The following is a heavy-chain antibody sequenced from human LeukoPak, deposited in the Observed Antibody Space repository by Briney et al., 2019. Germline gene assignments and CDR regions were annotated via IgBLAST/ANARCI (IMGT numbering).Heavy chain of an antibody. CDR3: ARGGSSSWYFRDAFDI. Sequence: PGGSLRLSCAAAGFTFSSNWMRWVRQAQEKGREWGANIKQDGSEKYYVDSVKGRFTISRDNAKTSLYLQMNSLRAEDTAVYYCARGGSSSWYFRDAFDIWGQGTMVTVSS. V-gene: IGHV3-7*01. CDR1: GFTFSSNW. J-gene: IGHJ3*02. CDR2: IKQDGSEK. D-gene: IGHD6-13*01.